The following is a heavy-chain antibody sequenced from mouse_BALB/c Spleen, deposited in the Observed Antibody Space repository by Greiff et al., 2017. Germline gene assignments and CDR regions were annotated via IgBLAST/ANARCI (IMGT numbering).Heavy chain of an antibody. V-gene: IGHV5-17*02. CDR2: ISSGSSTI. Sequence: EVQGVESGGGLVQPGGSRKLSCAASGFTFSSFGMHWVRQAPEKGLEWVAYISSGSSTIYYADTVKGRFTISRDNPKNTLFLQMTSLRSEDTAMYYCARNYGSRGYFDYWGQGTTLTVSS. CDR1: GFTFSSFG. J-gene: IGHJ2*01. CDR3: ARNYGSRGYFDY. D-gene: IGHD1-1*01.